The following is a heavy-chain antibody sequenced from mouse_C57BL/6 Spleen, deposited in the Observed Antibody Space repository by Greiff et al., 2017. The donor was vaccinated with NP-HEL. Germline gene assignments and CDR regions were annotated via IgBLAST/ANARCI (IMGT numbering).Heavy chain of an antibody. Sequence: QVQLKESGAELVRPGASVKLSCKASGYTFTDYYINWVKQRPGQGLEWIARIYPGSGNTYYNEKFKGKATLTAEKSSSTAYMQLSSLTSEDSAVYFCARSGYYGSRRDLDYWGQGTTLTVSS. J-gene: IGHJ2*01. CDR1: GYTFTDYY. D-gene: IGHD1-1*01. V-gene: IGHV1-76*01. CDR3: ARSGYYGSRRDLDY. CDR2: IYPGSGNT.